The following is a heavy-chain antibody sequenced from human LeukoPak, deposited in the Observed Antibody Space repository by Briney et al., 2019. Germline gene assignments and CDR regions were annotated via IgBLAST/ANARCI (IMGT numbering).Heavy chain of an antibody. D-gene: IGHD2-2*02. CDR1: GFTFSSYS. V-gene: IGHV3-48*01. CDR3: ARYCSSASCYRGFDY. CDR2: ISSGSSTI. Sequence: PGGSLRLSCAASGFTFSSYSTNWVRQALGKGLEWVSYISSGSSTIYYADSLKGRFTISRDNAKNSLDLQMNSLRAEDTAVYYCARYCSSASCYRGFDYWGQGTLVTASS. J-gene: IGHJ4*02.